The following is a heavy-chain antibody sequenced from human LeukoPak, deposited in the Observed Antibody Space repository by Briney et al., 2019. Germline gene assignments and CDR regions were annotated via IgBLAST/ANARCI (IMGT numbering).Heavy chain of an antibody. V-gene: IGHV3-23*01. J-gene: IGHJ4*02. Sequence: PGGSLRLSCAASGFTFSSFAVSWVRQAPGKGLEWVSGISGSAGRTYYADSVKGRFTISRDNSKNTLYLQMNSLRAEGTAVYYCAKDSIRSPVYFDYWGQGTLVTVSS. CDR1: GFTFSSFA. CDR2: ISGSAGRT. CDR3: AKDSIRSPVYFDY. D-gene: IGHD4-17*01.